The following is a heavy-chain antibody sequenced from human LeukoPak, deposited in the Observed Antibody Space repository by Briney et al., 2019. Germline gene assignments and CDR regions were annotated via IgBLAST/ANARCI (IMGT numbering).Heavy chain of an antibody. Sequence: PSETLSLTCAVSGGSISSSNWWSWVRQPPGKGLEWIGEIRHSGSTNYNPSLKSRVTMSVDTSKNQFSLKLSSVTAADTAVYYCARRGSWSYYYAMDVWGQGTTVAVSS. CDR2: IRHSGST. D-gene: IGHD6-13*01. V-gene: IGHV4-4*02. CDR1: GGSISSSNW. J-gene: IGHJ6*02. CDR3: ARRGSWSYYYAMDV.